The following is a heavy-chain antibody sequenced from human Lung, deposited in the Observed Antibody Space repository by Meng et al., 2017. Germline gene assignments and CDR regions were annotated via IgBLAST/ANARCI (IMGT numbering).Heavy chain of an antibody. V-gene: IGHV1-2*02. CDR2: SNPNTGGT. CDR1: GYTFSVYY. D-gene: IGHD1-1*01. J-gene: IGHJ4*02. Sequence: GQRVQSGAAVKKPGASVKVSCRTSGYTFSVYYMHWVRQAPGQGLEWMGWSNPNTGGTDYAQKFQGRVTMTRDTSISTAYMELRGLRSDDTAVYYCARGNWYYFDYWGQGTLVTVSS. CDR3: ARGNWYYFDY.